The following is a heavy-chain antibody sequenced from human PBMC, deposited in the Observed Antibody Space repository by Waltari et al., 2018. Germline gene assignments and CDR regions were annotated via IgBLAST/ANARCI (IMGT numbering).Heavy chain of an antibody. CDR3: ASSVAHWGY. D-gene: IGHD6-19*01. V-gene: IGHV4-38-2*01. CDR1: GYSISSGYY. CDR2: IYHSGST. J-gene: IGHJ4*02. Sequence: QVQLQESGPGLVKPSETLSLPCAVSGYSISSGYYWGWIRQPPGKGLEWIGSIYHSGSTYYNPSLKSRVTISVDTSKNQFSLKLSSVTAADTAVYYCASSVAHWGYWGQGTLVTVSS.